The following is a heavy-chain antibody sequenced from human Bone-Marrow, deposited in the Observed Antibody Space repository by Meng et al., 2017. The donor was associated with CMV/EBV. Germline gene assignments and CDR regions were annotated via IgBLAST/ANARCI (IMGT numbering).Heavy chain of an antibody. J-gene: IGHJ4*02. CDR3: ARDPAYCGGDCGY. CDR2: INPNSGGT. D-gene: IGHD2-21*01. V-gene: IGHV1-2*02. CDR1: GYTFTGYY. Sequence: QVPLVQSGAEVKKPGASVKVPCKASGYTFTGYYMHWVRQAPGQGLEWMGWINPNSGGTNYAQKFQGRVTMTRDTSISTAYMELSRLRSDDTAVYYCARDPAYCGGDCGYWGQGTLVTVSS.